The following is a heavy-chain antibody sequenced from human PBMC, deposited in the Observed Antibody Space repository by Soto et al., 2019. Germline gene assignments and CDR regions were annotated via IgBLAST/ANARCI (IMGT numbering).Heavy chain of an antibody. Sequence: EVQLVESGGGLVKLGGSLKLSCAVSGFSVSDNYITWVRQAPGKGLEWVSVMYSGGSTYYADAVNGRFTISRDNSKNTLFLQMNSLRAEDSAIYYCASRYNSDLSPPTCDLWGQVTLVTVSS. V-gene: IGHV3-66*01. CDR3: ASRYNSDLSPPTCDL. J-gene: IGHJ5*02. CDR1: GFSVSDNY. CDR2: MYSGGST. D-gene: IGHD6-19*01.